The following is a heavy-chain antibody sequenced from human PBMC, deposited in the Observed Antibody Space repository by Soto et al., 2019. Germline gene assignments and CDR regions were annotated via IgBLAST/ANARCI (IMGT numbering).Heavy chain of an antibody. CDR1: GYTFTSYG. CDR2: ISAYNGNT. J-gene: IGHJ6*02. D-gene: IGHD2-15*01. CDR3: ARDLLNYYYYYGMDV. V-gene: IGHV1-18*01. Sequence: ASVKVSCKASGYTFTSYGISWVRQAPGQGLEWMGWISAYNGNTNYAQKLQGRVTMTTDTSTSTAYMELRSLRSDDTAVYYCARDLLNYYYYYGMDVWGQGTTVTVSS.